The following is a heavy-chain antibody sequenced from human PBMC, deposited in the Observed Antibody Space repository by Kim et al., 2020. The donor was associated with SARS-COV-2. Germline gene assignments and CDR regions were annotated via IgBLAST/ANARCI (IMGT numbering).Heavy chain of an antibody. J-gene: IGHJ4*02. CDR3: AKPVTGSSWYYFDC. CDR1: GFTFSSHS. Sequence: GGSLRLSCAASGFTFSSHSMTWVRQAPGKGLEWVSTISSSGGTTHYADSVKGRFTISRDSSKNTLFLQMNSLRAEDTAIYYCAKPVTGSSWYYFDCWGQG. CDR2: ISSSGGTT. V-gene: IGHV3-23*01. D-gene: IGHD6-13*01.